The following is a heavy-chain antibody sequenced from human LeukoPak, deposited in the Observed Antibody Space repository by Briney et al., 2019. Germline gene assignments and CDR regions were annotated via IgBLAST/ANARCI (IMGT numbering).Heavy chain of an antibody. CDR2: ISASRDIT. V-gene: IGHV3-48*01. CDR1: GFNYSSYT. Sequence: GGSLRLSCAASGFNYSSYTMNWVRQAPGMGLEWLSYISASRDITYYADSVKGRFTISRDNAKNSLYLQMNSLRAEDTAVYYCVRGSLASGVVFSYYYSRDVGGKGTRVPVPS. CDR3: VRGSLASGVVFSYYYSRDV. J-gene: IGHJ6*03. D-gene: IGHD3-3*01.